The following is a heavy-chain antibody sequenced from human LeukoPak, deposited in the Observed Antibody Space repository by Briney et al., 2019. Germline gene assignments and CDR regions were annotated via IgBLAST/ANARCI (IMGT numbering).Heavy chain of an antibody. CDR3: AELGITMIGGV. CDR1: GFTVRSNY. CDR2: IKQDGSEK. J-gene: IGHJ6*04. Sequence: PGGSLRLSCAASGFTVRSNYMNWVRQAPGKGLEWVANIKQDGSEKYYVDSVKGRFTSSRDNAKNSLYLQMNSLRAEDTAVYYCAELGITMIGGVWGKGTTVTISS. V-gene: IGHV3-7*01. D-gene: IGHD3-10*02.